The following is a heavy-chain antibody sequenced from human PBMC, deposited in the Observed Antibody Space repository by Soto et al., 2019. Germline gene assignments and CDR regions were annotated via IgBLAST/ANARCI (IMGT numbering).Heavy chain of an antibody. Sequence: NPSETLSLTCTVSGGSISSYYWSWIRQPPGKGLEWIGYIYYSGSTNYNPSLKSRVTISVDTSKNQFSLKLSSVTAADTAVYYCARHVGMSSGWYAYWGQGTLVTVSS. CDR3: ARHVGMSSGWYAY. J-gene: IGHJ4*02. D-gene: IGHD6-19*01. CDR1: GGSISSYY. CDR2: IYYSGST. V-gene: IGHV4-59*08.